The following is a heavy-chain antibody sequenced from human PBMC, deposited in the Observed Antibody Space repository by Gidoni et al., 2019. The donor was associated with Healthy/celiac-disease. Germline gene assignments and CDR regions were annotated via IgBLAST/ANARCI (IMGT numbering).Heavy chain of an antibody. J-gene: IGHJ4*02. CDR1: GGSISSRSYY. CDR3: ARQRWLRQPTISSGYYFDY. Sequence: QLQLQESGPGLVKPSETLSLTCTVSGGSISSRSYYWGWIRQPPGKGLEWIGSIYYSGSTYYNPSLKSRVTISVDTSKNQFSLKLSSVTAADTAVYYCARQRWLRQPTISSGYYFDYWGQGTLVTVSS. CDR2: IYYSGST. V-gene: IGHV4-39*01. D-gene: IGHD3-22*01.